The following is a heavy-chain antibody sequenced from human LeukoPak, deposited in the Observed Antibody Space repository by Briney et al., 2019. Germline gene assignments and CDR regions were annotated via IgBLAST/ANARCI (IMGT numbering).Heavy chain of an antibody. CDR3: ITRYQLGGNYYEY. CDR1: GFTFSGSA. D-gene: IGHD1-26*01. CDR2: IRSKANNYAT. Sequence: GWSLRHSCAASGFTFSGSAMHWVRQASGKGLEGVGRIRSKANNYATAYAASVKGRFTISRDDSKNTAYLQMNSPKTEDAAVYYCITRYQLGGNYYEYWGQGTLVTVSS. J-gene: IGHJ4*02. V-gene: IGHV3-73*01.